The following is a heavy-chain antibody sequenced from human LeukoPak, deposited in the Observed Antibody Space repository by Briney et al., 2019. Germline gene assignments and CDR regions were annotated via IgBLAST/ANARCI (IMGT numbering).Heavy chain of an antibody. CDR3: AREGGFTIFGGKNYFDY. D-gene: IGHD3-3*01. CDR1: GYAFTGYY. CDR2: INPNSGGT. Sequence: ASVKVSCKASGYAFTGYYMHWVRQAPGQGLEWMGWINPNSGGTNYAQKFQGRVTMTRDTSISTAYMELSRLRSDDTAVYYCAREGGFTIFGGKNYFDYWGQGTLVTVSS. V-gene: IGHV1-2*02. J-gene: IGHJ4*02.